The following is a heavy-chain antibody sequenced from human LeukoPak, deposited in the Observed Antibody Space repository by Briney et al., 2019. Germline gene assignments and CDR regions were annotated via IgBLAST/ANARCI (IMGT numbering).Heavy chain of an antibody. CDR1: GFAFSSYS. V-gene: IGHV3-48*02. CDR2: ISRSSSIL. J-gene: IGHJ4*02. D-gene: IGHD6-13*01. Sequence: PGGSLRLSCAASGFAFSSYSMNWVRLAPGKGLEWVSYISRSSSILYYADSVKGRFTISRDNAKNSLYLQMNSLRDEDTAVYYCARDHSSSWTFDYWGQGTLVTVSS. CDR3: ARDHSSSWTFDY.